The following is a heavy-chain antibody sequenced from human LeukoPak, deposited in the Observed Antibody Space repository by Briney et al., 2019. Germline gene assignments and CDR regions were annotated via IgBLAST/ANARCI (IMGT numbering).Heavy chain of an antibody. CDR1: GYTFTSYY. D-gene: IGHD6-19*01. Sequence: ASVKVSCKASGYTFTSYYMHWVRQAPAQGLDWMGIINPSGGSTSYAQKFQGRVTMTRDTSTSTVYMELSSLRSEDTAVYYCARDLEQWLVRNGMDVWGQGTTVTVSS. CDR2: INPSGGST. V-gene: IGHV1-46*01. J-gene: IGHJ6*02. CDR3: ARDLEQWLVRNGMDV.